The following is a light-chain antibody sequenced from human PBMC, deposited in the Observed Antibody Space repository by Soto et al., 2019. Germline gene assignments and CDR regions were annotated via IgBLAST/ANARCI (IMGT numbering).Light chain of an antibody. V-gene: IGLV2-11*01. CDR1: SSDVGGYVY. CDR2: DVN. J-gene: IGLJ2*01. Sequence: QSALTQPRSVSGSTGQPVTISCTGVSSDVGGYVYVSWYQQHPGKAPNLIIYDVNKRPSGVPHRFSGSKSGNTASLTISGLQEEDEDDYYCWSYGGSYTSEVFGGGTKLTVL. CDR3: WSYGGSYTSEV.